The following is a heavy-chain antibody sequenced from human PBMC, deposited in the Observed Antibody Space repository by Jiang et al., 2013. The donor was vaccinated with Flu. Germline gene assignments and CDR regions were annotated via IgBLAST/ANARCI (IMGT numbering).Heavy chain of an antibody. CDR1: GGTFSSYT. CDR3: AGGYYYGSGSLNGMDV. J-gene: IGHJ6*02. CDR2: IIPILGIA. D-gene: IGHD3-10*01. V-gene: IGHV1-69*02. Sequence: GAEVKKPGSSVKVSCKASGGTFSSYTISWVRQAPGQGLEWMGRIIPILGIANYAQKFQGRVTITADKSTSTAYMELSSLRSEDTAVYYCAGGYYYGSGSLNGMDVWGQGTTVTVSS.